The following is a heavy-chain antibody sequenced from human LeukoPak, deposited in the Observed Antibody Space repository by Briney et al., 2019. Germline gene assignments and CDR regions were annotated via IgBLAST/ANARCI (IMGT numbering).Heavy chain of an antibody. CDR2: IHSSGTT. CDR3: ARHLLTAGSTD. J-gene: IGHJ4*02. Sequence: SETLSLACSISGGSTSSDYWSWIRQPPGKGLEWMAYIHSSGTTKYNPSLKSRVTISVDTSKNQFSLKLSSVTAADTAFYYCARHLLTAGSTDWGQGTLVTVSS. CDR1: GGSTSSDY. D-gene: IGHD3-9*01. V-gene: IGHV4-59*08.